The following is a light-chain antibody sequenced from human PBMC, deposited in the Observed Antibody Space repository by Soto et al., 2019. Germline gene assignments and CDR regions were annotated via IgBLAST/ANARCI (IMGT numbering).Light chain of an antibody. CDR3: TSYTRRSTVL. CDR2: DVT. J-gene: IGLJ2*01. CDR1: SSDVGGYKF. Sequence: QSVLTQPASVSGSPGQSITISCPGISSDVGGYKFVSWYQHHPGKAPKLMIYDVTTRPSGVSNRFSGSKSGNTASLTISGLQAEDEADYYCTSYTRRSTVLFGGGTQLT. V-gene: IGLV2-14*03.